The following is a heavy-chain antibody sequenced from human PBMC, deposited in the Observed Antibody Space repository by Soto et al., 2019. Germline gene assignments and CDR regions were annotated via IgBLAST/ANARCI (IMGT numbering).Heavy chain of an antibody. V-gene: IGHV3-7*05. Sequence: EVQLVESGGGLVQPGGSLRLSCAASGFTFSHYWMTWVRQAPGKGLEWVANIKEDGSDRNYVDSVKGRFTISRDNAKNSLYLQLNGLRAEDTAVYYWARAGSENDYWGQGTLVTVSS. J-gene: IGHJ4*02. CDR3: ARAGSENDY. CDR2: IKEDGSDR. D-gene: IGHD3-10*01. CDR1: GFTFSHYW.